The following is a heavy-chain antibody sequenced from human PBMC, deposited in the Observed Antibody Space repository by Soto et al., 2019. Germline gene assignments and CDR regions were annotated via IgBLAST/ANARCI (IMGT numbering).Heavy chain of an antibody. J-gene: IGHJ5*02. V-gene: IGHV3-23*01. CDR3: AASSEPYYDFWSGSAYPNWFDP. CDR1: GFTFSSYA. D-gene: IGHD3-3*01. Sequence: EVQLLESGGGLVQPGGSLRLSCAASGFTFSSYAMSWVRQAPGKGLEWVSAISGSGGSTYYADSVKGRFTISRDNSKNTLYLQMNSLRAEDTAVYYCAASSEPYYDFWSGSAYPNWFDPWGQGTLVTVSS. CDR2: ISGSGGST.